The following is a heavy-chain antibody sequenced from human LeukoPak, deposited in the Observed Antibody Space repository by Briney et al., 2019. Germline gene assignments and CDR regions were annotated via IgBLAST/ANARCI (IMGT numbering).Heavy chain of an antibody. D-gene: IGHD5-24*01. CDR2: ISYDGSNK. CDR3: AKGHGRPVYYYYGMDV. Sequence: PGGSLRLSCAASGFTFSSYGMHWVRQAPGKGLEWVAVISYDGSNKYYADSVKGRFTISRDNSKNTLYLQMNSLRAEDTAVCYCAKGHGRPVYYYYGMDVWGQGTTVTVSS. J-gene: IGHJ6*02. V-gene: IGHV3-30*18. CDR1: GFTFSSYG.